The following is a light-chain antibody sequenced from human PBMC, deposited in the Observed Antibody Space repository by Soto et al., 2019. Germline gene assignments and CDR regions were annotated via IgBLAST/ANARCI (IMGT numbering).Light chain of an antibody. CDR1: GTDVGTYNY. Sequence: QSALTQPASVSGSPGQWITISCTGSGTDVGTYNYVSWFQRHPGKDPQLIIYEFTERPSGASPRFSGSKSVNTASLTISGLRAEDEADYFCCSFAGRKTWVFGGGTKLTVL. V-gene: IGLV2-23*02. CDR2: EFT. CDR3: CSFAGRKTWV. J-gene: IGLJ3*02.